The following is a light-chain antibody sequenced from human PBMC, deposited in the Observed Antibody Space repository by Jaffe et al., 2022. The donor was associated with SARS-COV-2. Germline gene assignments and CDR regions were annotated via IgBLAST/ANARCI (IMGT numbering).Light chain of an antibody. CDR3: CSYAGRSSWV. V-gene: IGLV2-23*01. Sequence: QSALTQPASVSGSPGQSITISCTGTSSDVGSYNLVSWYQQFPGKAPKLLIYEDTKRPSGVSNRFSGSKSGNTASLTISGLQAEDEADYYCCSYAGRSSWVFGGGTKVTVL. CDR1: SSDVGSYNL. J-gene: IGLJ3*02. CDR2: EDT.